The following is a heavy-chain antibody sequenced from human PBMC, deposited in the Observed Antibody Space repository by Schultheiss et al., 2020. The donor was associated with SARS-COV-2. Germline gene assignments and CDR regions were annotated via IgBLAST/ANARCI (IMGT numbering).Heavy chain of an antibody. J-gene: IGHJ4*02. Sequence: SQTLSLTCAVYGGSFSGYYWSWIRQPPGKGLEWIGEINHSGSTNYNPSLKSRVTISVDTSKNQFSLKLSSVTAADTAVYYCARGDTDWGQGTLVTVSS. CDR2: INHSGST. V-gene: IGHV4-34*01. CDR1: GGSFSGYY. D-gene: IGHD5-18*01. CDR3: ARGDTD.